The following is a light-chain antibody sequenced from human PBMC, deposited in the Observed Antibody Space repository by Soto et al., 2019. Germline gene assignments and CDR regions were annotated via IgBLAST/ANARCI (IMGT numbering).Light chain of an antibody. J-gene: IGKJ5*01. CDR2: DTF. CDR1: QSVSTF. CDR3: QQRARWPML. V-gene: IGKV3-11*01. Sequence: EVVLTQSPATLSMSQGERVTLSCRPSQSVSTFVAWYQHKPGQAPRPVIYDTFKRAPGVPDRFSGGGSGTDFSLTISSLEPEDFAVYYCQQRARWPMLFGQGTRLELK.